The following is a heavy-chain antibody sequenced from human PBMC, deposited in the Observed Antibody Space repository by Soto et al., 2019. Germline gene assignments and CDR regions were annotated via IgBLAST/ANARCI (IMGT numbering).Heavy chain of an antibody. J-gene: IGHJ4*02. D-gene: IGHD4-17*01. CDR1: SAYIGTYY. CDR2: IYYSGST. CDR3: AGRYGDTHDY. Sequence: MSLTCSVTSAYIGTYYRSWIRQPPGKGLEWIGYIYYSGSTNYNPSLRSRVTISVDTSKNQFSLKLSSVTAADTAVYYCAGRYGDTHDYWGQGTLVPVS. V-gene: IGHV4-59*08.